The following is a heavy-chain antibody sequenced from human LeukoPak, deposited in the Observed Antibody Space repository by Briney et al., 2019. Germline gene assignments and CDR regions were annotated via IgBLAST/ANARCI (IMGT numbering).Heavy chain of an antibody. CDR3: ARTSGYGTREFDY. D-gene: IGHD3-22*01. J-gene: IGHJ4*02. CDR1: GGSFSGYY. CDR2: INHSGTT. V-gene: IGHV4-34*01. Sequence: SETLSLTCAVYGGSFSGYYWSWIRQPPGKGLEWIGEINHSGTTNYNPSLKSRVTISLDTSKNQFSLKLSSVTAADTAVYCCARTSGYGTREFDYWGQGTLVTVSP.